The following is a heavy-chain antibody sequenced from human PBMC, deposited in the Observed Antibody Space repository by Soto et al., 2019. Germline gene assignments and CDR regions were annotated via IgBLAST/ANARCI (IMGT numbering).Heavy chain of an antibody. CDR3: ARHSSRGQCSTGNCYDFDY. V-gene: IGHV5-10-1*03. CDR2: IDPSDSYP. J-gene: IGHJ4*02. CDR1: GYSFASYW. Sequence: EVQLVQSGAEVKKPGESLRISCKGSGYSFASYWISWVRQMPGKGLEWMGKIDPSDSYPDYSPSFQGHLSFSADKSISTAYLQWSSLKASDTAMYYCARHSSRGQCSTGNCYDFDYWGQGTLVTVSS. D-gene: IGHD2-15*01.